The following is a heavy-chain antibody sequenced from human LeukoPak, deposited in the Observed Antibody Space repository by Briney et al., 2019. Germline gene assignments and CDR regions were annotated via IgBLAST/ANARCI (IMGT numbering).Heavy chain of an antibody. CDR3: AVYCSGGSCPYTNDY. D-gene: IGHD2-15*01. J-gene: IGHJ4*02. Sequence: SETLSLICAVYGGSFSGYYWSWIRQPPGKGLEWIGEINHSGSTNYNPSLKSRVTISVDTSKNQFSLKLSSVTAADTAVYYCAVYCSGGSCPYTNDYWGQGTLVTVSS. CDR1: GGSFSGYY. CDR2: INHSGST. V-gene: IGHV4-34*01.